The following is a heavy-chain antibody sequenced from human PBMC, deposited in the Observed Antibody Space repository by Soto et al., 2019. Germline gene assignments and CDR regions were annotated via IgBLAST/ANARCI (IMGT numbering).Heavy chain of an antibody. Sequence: ASVKVSCKASGYTFTSYGISWLRQAPGQGLEWMGWISAYNGNTNYAQKLQGRVTMTTDTSTSTAYMELRSLRSDDTAVYYCARVGSVAGTSDYYYYYGMDVWGQGTTVTVSS. J-gene: IGHJ6*02. CDR2: ISAYNGNT. D-gene: IGHD6-19*01. CDR1: GYTFTSYG. CDR3: ARVGSVAGTSDYYYYYGMDV. V-gene: IGHV1-18*04.